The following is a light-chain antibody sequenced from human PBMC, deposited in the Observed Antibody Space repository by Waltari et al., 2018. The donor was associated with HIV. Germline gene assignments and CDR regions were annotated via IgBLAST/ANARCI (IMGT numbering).Light chain of an antibody. Sequence: SYELTQPPSVSVSPGQTATITCSGDALPKQFAYWYQQKPGHAPLLVIYKDSGRPSGIPDRFSGSNSGTTVTLIISGVQAEDEADYYCESADSTGNYWAFGGGTKLTVL. J-gene: IGLJ2*01. CDR3: ESADSTGNYWA. CDR2: KDS. V-gene: IGLV3-25*03. CDR1: ALPKQF.